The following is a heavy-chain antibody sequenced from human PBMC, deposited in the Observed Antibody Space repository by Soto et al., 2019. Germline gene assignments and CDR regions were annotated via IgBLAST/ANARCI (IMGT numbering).Heavy chain of an antibody. D-gene: IGHD4-17*01. Sequence: EASVKVSCKASGYTFTGYYMHWVRQAPGQGLGWMGWINPNSGGTNYAQKFQGWVTMTRDTSISTAYMELSRLRSDDTAVYYCATQRDYGDYGAFDYWGQGTLVTVSS. V-gene: IGHV1-2*04. CDR1: GYTFTGYY. CDR3: ATQRDYGDYGAFDY. J-gene: IGHJ4*02. CDR2: INPNSGGT.